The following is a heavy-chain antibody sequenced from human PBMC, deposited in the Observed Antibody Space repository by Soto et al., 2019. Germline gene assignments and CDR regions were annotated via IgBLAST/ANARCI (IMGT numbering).Heavy chain of an antibody. CDR2: INPNSGGT. J-gene: IGHJ6*02. CDR1: GYTFTGKY. CDR3: ARDPYYDILTGYHDPHYYYYHGMDV. Sequence: GVSAKRSCKATGYTFTGKYMLWPRHETEQGLERMGWINPNSGGTNYAQKFQGRVTMTRDTSISTAYMELSRLRSDDTAVYYCARDPYYDILTGYHDPHYYYYHGMDVWGQGTTVTVSS. D-gene: IGHD3-9*01. V-gene: IGHV1-2*02.